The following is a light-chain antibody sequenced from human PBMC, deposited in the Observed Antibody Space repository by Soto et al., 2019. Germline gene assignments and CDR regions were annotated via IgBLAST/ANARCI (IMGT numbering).Light chain of an antibody. CDR3: QQRGDWPPIT. CDR2: NAS. Sequence: EIVLTQSPGTLSLSPGERATLSCRASQSVTISYLAWYQQKPGQPPRLLIYNASNRTTGIPARFSGSGSGTDFTLTISSLEPEDFAVYYCQQRGDWPPITFGQGTRLEI. V-gene: IGKV3-11*01. J-gene: IGKJ5*01. CDR1: QSVTISY.